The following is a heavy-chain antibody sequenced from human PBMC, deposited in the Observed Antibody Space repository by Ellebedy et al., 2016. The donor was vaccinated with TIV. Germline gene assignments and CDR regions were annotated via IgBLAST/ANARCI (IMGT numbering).Heavy chain of an antibody. V-gene: IGHV3-21*01. CDR1: GFTFSSYA. J-gene: IGHJ4*02. D-gene: IGHD2-15*01. CDR2: ISSNGRHI. CDR3: AREFDIGQPSAFDY. Sequence: PGGSLRLSCAASGFTFSSYAMSWVRQAPGKGLEWVSSISSNGRHIYYADSVRARFAISRDNAGGSLWLQMTSLRAEDTALYYCAREFDIGQPSAFDYWGQGILVTVSS.